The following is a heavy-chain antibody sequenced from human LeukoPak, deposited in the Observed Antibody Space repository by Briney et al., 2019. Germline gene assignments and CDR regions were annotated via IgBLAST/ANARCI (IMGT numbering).Heavy chain of an antibody. J-gene: IGHJ3*01. Sequence: ASVKVSCKASGGTFISYAVSWVRQAPGQGREWVGGIVPVVGTVSYAGEFQDRVTITADGSTDTAYPERRGLTAEDADGHVCVTNQRVQVPKEPFDVWGQGTMVIVAS. CDR3: VTNQRVQVPKEPFDV. CDR2: IVPVVGTV. V-gene: IGHV1-69*13. CDR1: GGTFISYA. D-gene: IGHD1-1*01.